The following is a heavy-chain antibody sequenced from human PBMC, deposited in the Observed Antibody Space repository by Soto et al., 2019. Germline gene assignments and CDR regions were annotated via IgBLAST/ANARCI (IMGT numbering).Heavy chain of an antibody. CDR2: TYYSGST. CDR1: GGSVSSGSYY. V-gene: IGHV4-61*01. D-gene: IGHD5-12*01. CDR3: ARDSRSGYDPLYYFDY. J-gene: IGHJ4*02. Sequence: QVQLQESGPGLVKPSETLSLTCTVSGGSVSSGSYYWSWIRQPPGKGLEWIGYTYYSGSTNYNPSLKSRVTISVDTSKNQFSLKLSSVTAADTAVYYCARDSRSGYDPLYYFDYWGQGTLVTVSS.